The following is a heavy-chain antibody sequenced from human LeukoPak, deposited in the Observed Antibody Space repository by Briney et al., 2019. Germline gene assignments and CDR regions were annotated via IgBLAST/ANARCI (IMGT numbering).Heavy chain of an antibody. D-gene: IGHD2-21*02. J-gene: IGHJ4*02. CDR1: GFTFSSYW. Sequence: GGSLRLSCAASGFTFSSYWMHWVRQAPGEGLVWVSVIYSGGSTYYADSVKGRFTISRDNSKNTLYLQMNSLRAEDTAVYYCAKDRGRYCGGDCSILDYWGQGTLVTVSS. V-gene: IGHV3-66*01. CDR2: IYSGGST. CDR3: AKDRGRYCGGDCSILDY.